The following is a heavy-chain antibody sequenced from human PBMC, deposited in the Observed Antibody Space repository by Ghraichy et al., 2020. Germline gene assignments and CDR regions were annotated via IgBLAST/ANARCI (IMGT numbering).Heavy chain of an antibody. J-gene: IGHJ4*02. CDR1: GFPFNKFW. Sequence: GESLNICCAASGFPFNKFWMTWVRQAPGKGLEWVANINDDAKERYYVDSVKGRFTISRDNAKNSLYLQMNSLRVEDTAVYYCARDPTYGALDYWGQGILVTVSS. D-gene: IGHD4-17*01. CDR3: ARDPTYGALDY. V-gene: IGHV3-7*03. CDR2: INDDAKER.